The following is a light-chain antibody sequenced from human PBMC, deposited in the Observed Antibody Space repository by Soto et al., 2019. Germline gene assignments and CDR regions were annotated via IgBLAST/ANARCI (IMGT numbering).Light chain of an antibody. CDR1: TGAVTSGHY. CDR2: HTS. Sequence: QAVVTQEPSLTVSPGGTVTLTCGSSTGAVTSGHYPYWFQQKPGQAPRTLIYHTSNKHSWTPARFSGSLLGGKAALTLSGAQPEDEAEYYCLLSYSGARPVVFGGGTKLTVL. V-gene: IGLV7-46*01. CDR3: LLSYSGARPVV. J-gene: IGLJ2*01.